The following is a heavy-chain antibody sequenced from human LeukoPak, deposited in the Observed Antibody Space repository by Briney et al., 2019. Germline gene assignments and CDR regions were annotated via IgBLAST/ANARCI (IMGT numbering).Heavy chain of an antibody. CDR2: ISAYNGNT. V-gene: IGHV1-18*01. Sequence: GASVKVSCKASGYTFTSYGISWVRQAPGQGLEWMGWISAYNGNTNYAQKLQGRVTMTTDTSTGTAYMELRSLRSDDTAVYYCARVIPMIVVVNKNPPSCYGMDVWGQGTTVTVSS. J-gene: IGHJ6*02. CDR3: ARVIPMIVVVNKNPPSCYGMDV. CDR1: GYTFTSYG. D-gene: IGHD3-22*01.